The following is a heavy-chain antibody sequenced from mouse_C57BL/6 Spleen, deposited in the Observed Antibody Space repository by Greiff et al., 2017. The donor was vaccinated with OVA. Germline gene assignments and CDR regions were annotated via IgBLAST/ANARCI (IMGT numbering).Heavy chain of an antibody. Sequence: QVQLQQSGAELVMPGASVKLSCKASGYTFTSYWMHWVKQRPGQGLEWIGEIDPSDSYTNYNQKFKGESTLTVDKSSSTAYMQLSSLTSEDSAVYYCARSDSNHFDYWGQGTTLTVSS. CDR1: GYTFTSYW. CDR3: ARSDSNHFDY. J-gene: IGHJ2*01. V-gene: IGHV1-69*01. CDR2: IDPSDSYT. D-gene: IGHD2-5*01.